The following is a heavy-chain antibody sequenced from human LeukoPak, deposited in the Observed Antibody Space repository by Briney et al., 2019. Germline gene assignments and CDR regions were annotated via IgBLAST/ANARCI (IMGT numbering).Heavy chain of an antibody. J-gene: IGHJ6*03. CDR1: GYTFTSYG. CDR3: ARDQPYYYDSSGYFGYYMDV. CDR2: ISAYNGNT. V-gene: IGHV1-18*01. Sequence: ASVKVSCKASGYTFTSYGISWVRQAPGQGLEWMGWISAYNGNTNYAQKLQGRVTMTTDTSTSTAYMELRSLRSDDTAVYYCARDQPYYYDSSGYFGYYMDVWGKGTTVTVSS. D-gene: IGHD3-22*01.